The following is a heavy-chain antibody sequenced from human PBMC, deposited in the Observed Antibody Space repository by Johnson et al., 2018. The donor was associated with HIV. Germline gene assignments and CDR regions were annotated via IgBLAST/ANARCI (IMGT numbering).Heavy chain of an antibody. CDR2: MSFDETNS. V-gene: IGHV3-30*14. Sequence: QVQLVESGGGVVQPGRSLRLSCVASGFSFSSFAMHWVRQAPGKGLQWVAVMSFDETNSYDSDSVDVKGRFTISRDTAKNTLYLQMNNLRPEDTALYYCARRLWFRNLYDAFDIWGQGTMVTVSS. D-gene: IGHD3-10*01. CDR1: GFSFSSFA. J-gene: IGHJ3*02. CDR3: ARRLWFRNLYDAFDI.